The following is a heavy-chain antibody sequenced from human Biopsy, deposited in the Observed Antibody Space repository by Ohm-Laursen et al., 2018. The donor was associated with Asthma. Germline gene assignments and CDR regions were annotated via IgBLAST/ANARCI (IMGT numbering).Heavy chain of an antibody. Sequence: SLRLSCAASGFNFHNYGMNWVRRAPGKGLEWVAQILFDGRKINYPDPVKGRSTISRDNSKNMVYLQMNSLRPEDTAVYYCAKDRVAGRSYYFDYWGQGTLVTVSS. J-gene: IGHJ4*02. D-gene: IGHD6-13*01. V-gene: IGHV3-30*18. CDR3: AKDRVAGRSYYFDY. CDR2: ILFDGRKI. CDR1: GFNFHNYG.